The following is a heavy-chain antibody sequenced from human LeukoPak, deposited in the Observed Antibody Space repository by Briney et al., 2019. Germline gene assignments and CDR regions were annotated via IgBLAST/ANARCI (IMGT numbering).Heavy chain of an antibody. J-gene: IGHJ3*02. CDR2: INPNSGGT. D-gene: IGHD1-26*01. V-gene: IGHV1-2*02. CDR3: ARVVVGATTPEVAFDI. CDR1: GYTFTGYY. Sequence: ASVKVSCKASGYTFTGYYMHWVRQAPGQGLEWMGWINPNSGGTNYAQKFQGRVTMTRDTSISTAYMELSRLRSDVTAVYYCARVVVGATTPEVAFDIWGQGTMVTVSS.